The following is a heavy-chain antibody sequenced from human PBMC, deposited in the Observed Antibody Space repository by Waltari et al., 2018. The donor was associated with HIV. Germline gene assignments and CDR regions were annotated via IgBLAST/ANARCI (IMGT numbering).Heavy chain of an antibody. CDR2: INQEASAK. CDR1: GFTFSTSW. V-gene: IGHV3-7*01. D-gene: IGHD3-22*01. CDR3: ATSYDSSGCD. J-gene: IGHJ4*02. Sequence: EVQLVESGGGLVQPGGSLRLSCAASGFTFSTSWMSWLRQAPGKGLEWVANINQEASAKYYVNSVKGRFNISRDNSKNSLYLQMTSLRAEDTAVYYCATSYDSSGCDWGQGTLVTVSS.